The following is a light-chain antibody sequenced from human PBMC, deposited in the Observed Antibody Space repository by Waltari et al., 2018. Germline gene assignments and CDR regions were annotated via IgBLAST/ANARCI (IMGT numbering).Light chain of an antibody. CDR2: GAS. Sequence: ELVLTQSPGTLSLSPGERATLSCRASQTVTRNFLAWYQQTPGQAPRLLIYGASIRATGIPDRFSGSGSGTDFTLTISRLEPEDFAVYYCHQYDSSPRTFGQGTKVEIQ. CDR3: HQYDSSPRT. J-gene: IGKJ1*01. CDR1: QTVTRNF. V-gene: IGKV3-20*01.